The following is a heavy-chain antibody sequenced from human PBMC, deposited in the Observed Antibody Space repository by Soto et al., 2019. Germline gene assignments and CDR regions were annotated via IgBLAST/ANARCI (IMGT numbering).Heavy chain of an antibody. Sequence: ELQLVASGGGLVQPGGSLRLSCAASGFTVSNNYVRWVRQAPGKGLEWASLIFSNVDTRYAYSVKGRFTISRDSSSNSLYLQMTSLRVEDTAVDYCERDGTYNWVGGQGIHVTVSS. CDR3: ERDGTYNWV. J-gene: IGHJ4*02. D-gene: IGHD1-1*01. V-gene: IGHV3-66*01. CDR1: GFTVSNNY. CDR2: IFSNVDT.